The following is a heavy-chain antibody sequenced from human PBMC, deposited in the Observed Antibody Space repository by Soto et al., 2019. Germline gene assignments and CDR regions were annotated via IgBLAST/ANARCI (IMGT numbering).Heavy chain of an antibody. CDR1: GGSVSSSSYY. Sequence: PSETLSLTCSVSGGSVSSSSYYWGWIRQPPGKGLEWIGNIYYSGSTYYNPSLKSRVTISVDTSKNQFSLKLSSVNTADTAIYYCTRGGDPYKTGHWGQGTLVTVSS. J-gene: IGHJ4*02. CDR3: TRGGDPYKTGH. V-gene: IGHV4-39*07. CDR2: IYYSGST. D-gene: IGHD2-21*01.